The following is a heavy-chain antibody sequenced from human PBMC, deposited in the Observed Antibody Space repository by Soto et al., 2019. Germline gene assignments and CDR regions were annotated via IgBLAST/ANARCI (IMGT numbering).Heavy chain of an antibody. D-gene: IGHD5-12*01. Sequence: LSLTCAVYGGSFSGYYWSWIRQPPGKGLEWIGEINHSGSTNYNPSLKSRVTISVDTSKNQFSLKLSSVTAADTAVYYCARAGRRDIVATTSYGMDVWGQGTTVTVSS. CDR1: GGSFSGYY. CDR2: INHSGST. J-gene: IGHJ6*02. CDR3: ARAGRRDIVATTSYGMDV. V-gene: IGHV4-34*01.